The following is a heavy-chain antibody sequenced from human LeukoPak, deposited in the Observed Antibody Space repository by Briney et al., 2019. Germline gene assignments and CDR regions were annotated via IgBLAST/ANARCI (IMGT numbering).Heavy chain of an antibody. V-gene: IGHV3-21*01. CDR3: ARGDYGDYGDYFDY. CDR2: ISSSSSYI. D-gene: IGHD4-17*01. J-gene: IGHJ4*02. Sequence: GRSLRLSCAASGFTFSSYGMHWVRQAPGKGLEWVSSISSSSSYIYYADSVKGRFTISRDNAKNSLYLQMNSLRAEDTAVYYCARGDYGDYGDYFDYWGQGTLVTVSS. CDR1: GFTFSSYG.